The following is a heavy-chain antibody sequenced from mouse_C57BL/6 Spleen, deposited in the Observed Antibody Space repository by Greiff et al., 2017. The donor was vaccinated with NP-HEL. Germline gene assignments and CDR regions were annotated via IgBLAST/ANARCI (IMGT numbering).Heavy chain of an antibody. J-gene: IGHJ3*01. Sequence: EVQVVESGGDLVKPGGSLKLSCAASGFTFSSYGMSWVRQTPDKRLEWVATISSGGSYTYYPDSVQGRFTISRDNAKNTLYLQMSSLKSEDTAMYYCAIRVSSGYPGAYWGQGTLVTVSA. CDR2: ISSGGSYT. CDR3: AIRVSSGYPGAY. V-gene: IGHV5-6*01. D-gene: IGHD3-2*02. CDR1: GFTFSSYG.